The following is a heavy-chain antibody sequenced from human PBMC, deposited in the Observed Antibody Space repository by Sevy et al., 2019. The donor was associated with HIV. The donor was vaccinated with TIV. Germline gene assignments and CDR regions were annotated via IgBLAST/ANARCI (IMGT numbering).Heavy chain of an antibody. V-gene: IGHV3-15*01. Sequence: GGSLRLSCVASGFTFSNAWMSWVRQAPGKGLEWVGRIKSNTDGGTRDFAAPVKGRFAIARDDSKNTLSLQMDSLKTDDTALYYCTAGVGSSDFDNWGQGILVTVSS. CDR3: TAGVGSSDFDN. J-gene: IGHJ4*02. CDR2: IKSNTDGGTR. CDR1: GFTFSNAW. D-gene: IGHD1-26*01.